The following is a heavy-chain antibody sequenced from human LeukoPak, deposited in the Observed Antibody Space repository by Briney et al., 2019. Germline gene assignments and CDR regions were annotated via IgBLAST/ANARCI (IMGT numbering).Heavy chain of an antibody. J-gene: IGHJ4*02. Sequence: GGSLRLSCVVSGFTFSSYWMSWVRQAPGKGLEWVANIKQDGSDKYYVDSVKGRFAISRDNAKNSLYLQMNSLRAEDTAVYYCAGEVWVKYDFRSGYSDYWGQGTPVTVSS. D-gene: IGHD3-3*01. CDR2: IKQDGSDK. CDR1: GFTFSSYW. V-gene: IGHV3-7*01. CDR3: AGEVWVKYDFRSGYSDY.